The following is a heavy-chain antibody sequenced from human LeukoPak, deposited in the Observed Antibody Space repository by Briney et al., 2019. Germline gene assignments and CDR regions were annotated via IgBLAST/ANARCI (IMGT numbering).Heavy chain of an antibody. V-gene: IGHV3-7*01. J-gene: IGHJ4*02. Sequence: PGGSLRLSCAASGFTFSSYWMSWVRQARGRGLEWVAYIKVDGSEKYYVDSVKGRFTISRDNDKNSVYLQMISLRAEDAAVYSCARGGTYILWGQGTLVTVSS. CDR3: ARGGTYIL. D-gene: IGHD3-16*01. CDR2: IKVDGSEK. CDR1: GFTFSSYW.